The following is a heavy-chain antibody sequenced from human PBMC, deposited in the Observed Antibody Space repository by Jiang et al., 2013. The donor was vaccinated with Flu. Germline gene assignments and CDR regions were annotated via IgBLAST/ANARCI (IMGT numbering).Heavy chain of an antibody. V-gene: IGHV3-30-3*01. CDR1: GFTFSSYA. J-gene: IGHJ4*02. CDR2: ISYDGSNK. CDR3: ARDPYTAMVLDRYFDY. D-gene: IGHD5-18*01. Sequence: LLESGGGVVQPGRSLRLSCAASGFTFSSYAMHWVRQAPGKGLEWVAVISYDGSNKYYADSVKGRFTISRDNSKNTLYLQMNSLRAEDTAVYYCARDPYTAMVLDRYFDYWGQGTLVTVSS.